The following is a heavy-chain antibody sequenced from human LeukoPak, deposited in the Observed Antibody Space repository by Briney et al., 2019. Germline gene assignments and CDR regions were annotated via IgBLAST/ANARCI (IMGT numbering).Heavy chain of an antibody. CDR1: GYTFTSYA. J-gene: IGHJ4*02. CDR2: VNAGNGNT. CDR3: VGGAPNWGFDY. Sequence: ASVKVSCKASGYTFTSYAMHWVRQAPGQRLEWMGWVNAGNGNTKYSQKFQGRVTITRDTSASTAYMELSSLRSEDTAVYYCVGGAPNWGFDYWGQGTLVTVSS. D-gene: IGHD7-27*01. V-gene: IGHV1-3*01.